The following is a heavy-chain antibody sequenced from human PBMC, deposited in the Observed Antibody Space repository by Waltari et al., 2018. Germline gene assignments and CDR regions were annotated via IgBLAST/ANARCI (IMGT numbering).Heavy chain of an antibody. CDR2: IYTSGST. V-gene: IGHV4-61*02. CDR1: GGSISSGSYY. J-gene: IGHJ4*02. Sequence: QVQLQESGPGLVKPSQTLSLTCTVSGGSISSGSYYWSWIRQPAGKGLEWIGRIYTSGSTNYNPSLKRRVTISVDTSKNQFSLKLSSVTAADTAVYYCARVRSGYTDYWGQGTLVTVSS. CDR3: ARVRSGYTDY. D-gene: IGHD3-3*01.